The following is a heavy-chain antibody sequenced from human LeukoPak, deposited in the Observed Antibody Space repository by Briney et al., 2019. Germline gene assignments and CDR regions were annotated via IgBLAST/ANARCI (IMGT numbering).Heavy chain of an antibody. Sequence: GGSLRLSCAASGFTFSNAWMSWVRQAPGKGLEWVGRIKSKTDGGTTDYAAPVKGRFTISRDDSKNTLYLQMNSLRAEDTAVYYCAKDRRLGLRYFDWVDYWGQGTLVTVSS. CDR2: IKSKTDGGTT. D-gene: IGHD3-9*01. V-gene: IGHV3-15*01. CDR3: AKDRRLGLRYFDWVDY. J-gene: IGHJ4*02. CDR1: GFTFSNAW.